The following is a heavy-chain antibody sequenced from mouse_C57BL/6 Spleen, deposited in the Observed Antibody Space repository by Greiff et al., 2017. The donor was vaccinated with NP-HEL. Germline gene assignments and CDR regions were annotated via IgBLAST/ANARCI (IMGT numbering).Heavy chain of an antibody. V-gene: IGHV1-19*01. Sequence: VQLKESGPVLVKPGASVKMSCKASGYTFTDYYMNWVKQSHGKSLEWIGVINPYNGGTSYNQKFKGKATLTVDKSSSTAYMELNSLTSEDSAVYYCAREGYFDVWGTGTTVTVSS. CDR2: INPYNGGT. J-gene: IGHJ1*03. CDR1: GYTFTDYY. CDR3: AREGYFDV.